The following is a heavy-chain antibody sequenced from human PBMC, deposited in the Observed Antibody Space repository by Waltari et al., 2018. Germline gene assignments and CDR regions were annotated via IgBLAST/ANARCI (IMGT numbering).Heavy chain of an antibody. J-gene: IGHJ4*02. CDR1: GYIFTNYY. V-gene: IGHV1-46*01. CDR3: AIDLRGPHIAAAGDFDY. D-gene: IGHD6-13*01. CDR2: INPSGGST. Sequence: QVQLVQSGAEVKKPGASVNVSCKASGYIFTNYYVHWVRQAPGQGLEWMGIINPSGGSTRNAQKFQGRVTMTRDTSTSTVHMEMSSLRSEDTAVYYCAIDLRGPHIAAAGDFDYWGQGTLVTVSS.